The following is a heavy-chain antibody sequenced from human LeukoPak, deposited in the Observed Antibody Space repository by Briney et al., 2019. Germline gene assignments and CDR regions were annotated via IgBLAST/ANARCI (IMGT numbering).Heavy chain of an antibody. J-gene: IGHJ4*02. Sequence: GGSLRHSCVASGFPFSSYWMTWVRQAPGKGLEWVANIKQDGSKKSYVDSVKGRFTISRGNAKNSLYLQMNSLRAEDTAIYYCTRVGYIDEGIDYWGQGTLVTVSS. D-gene: IGHD5-24*01. CDR3: TRVGYIDEGIDY. V-gene: IGHV3-7*04. CDR2: IKQDGSKK. CDR1: GFPFSSYW.